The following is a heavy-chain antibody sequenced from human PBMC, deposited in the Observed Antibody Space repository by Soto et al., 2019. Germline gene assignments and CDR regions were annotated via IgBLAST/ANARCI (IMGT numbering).Heavy chain of an antibody. CDR1: GGSFSGYY. D-gene: IGHD3-3*01. V-gene: IGHV4-34*01. CDR3: ARGNPRGFWSGYSALTFDY. J-gene: IGHJ4*02. CDR2: INHSGST. Sequence: SETLSLTCAVYGGSFSGYYWSWIRQPPGKGLEWIGEINHSGSTNYNPSLKSRVTISVDTSKNQFSLKLSSVTAADTAVYYCARGNPRGFWSGYSALTFDYWGQGTLVTVSS.